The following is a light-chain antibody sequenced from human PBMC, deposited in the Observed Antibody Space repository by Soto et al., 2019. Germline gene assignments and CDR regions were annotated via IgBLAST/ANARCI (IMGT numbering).Light chain of an antibody. Sequence: EIVLTQSPGTLSLSPGERATLSCRASQSVSSIYLGWYQQKPGQAPRLLIYGASSRATGIPDRFSGSGSGTDFTLTISRLEPEDFAVYYCQRYGGSPLYTFGQGTKLEIK. V-gene: IGKV3-20*01. CDR1: QSVSSIY. CDR2: GAS. J-gene: IGKJ2*01. CDR3: QRYGGSPLYT.